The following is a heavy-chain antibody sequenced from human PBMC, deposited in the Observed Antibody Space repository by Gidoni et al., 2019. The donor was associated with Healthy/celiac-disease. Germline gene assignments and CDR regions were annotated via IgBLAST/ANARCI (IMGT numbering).Heavy chain of an antibody. Sequence: QVQLQESGPGLVKPSETLSLTCTVSGGSVSSGSYYWSWIRQPPGKGLEWIGYIYYSGSTNYNPSLKSRVTISVDTSKNQFSLKLSSVTAADTAVYYCARDWVVPAINYYYGMDVWGQGTTVTVSS. CDR1: GGSVSSGSYY. CDR3: ARDWVVPAINYYYGMDV. V-gene: IGHV4-61*01. CDR2: IYYSGST. D-gene: IGHD2-2*01. J-gene: IGHJ6*02.